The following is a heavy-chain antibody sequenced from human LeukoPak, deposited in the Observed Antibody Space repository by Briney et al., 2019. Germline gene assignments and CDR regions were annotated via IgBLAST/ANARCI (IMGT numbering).Heavy chain of an antibody. V-gene: IGHV7-4-1*02. J-gene: IGHJ4*02. CDR2: INTNTGNP. CDR3: ASGPYYYDSSGYPGLDY. CDR1: GYTFTSYA. D-gene: IGHD3-22*01. Sequence: GASVKVSCKASGYTFTSYAMNWVRQAPGQGLEWMGWINTNTGNPTYAQGFTGRFVFSLDTSVSTAYLQISSLKAEDTAVYYCASGPYYYDSSGYPGLDYWGQGTLVTVSS.